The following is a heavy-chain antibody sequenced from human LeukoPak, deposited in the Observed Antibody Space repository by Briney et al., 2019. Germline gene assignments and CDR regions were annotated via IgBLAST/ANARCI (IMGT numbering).Heavy chain of an antibody. J-gene: IGHJ4*02. CDR3: ASSVVIRPYYFDY. V-gene: IGHV1-69*05. D-gene: IGHD3-22*01. CDR1: GGTFSSYA. Sequence: GASVKVSCKASGGTFSSYAISWVRQAPGQGLEWMGGIIPIFGTANYAQKFQGRVTITTDESTSTAYMELGSLRSEDTAVYYCASSVVIRPYYFDYWGQGTLVTVSS. CDR2: IIPIFGTA.